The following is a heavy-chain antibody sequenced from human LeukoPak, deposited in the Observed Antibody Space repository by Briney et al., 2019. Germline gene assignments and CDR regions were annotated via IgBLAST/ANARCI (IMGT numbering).Heavy chain of an antibody. CDR3: ARDEDGFDP. CDR1: GGSISSYY. J-gene: IGHJ5*02. Sequence: SETLSLTCTVSGGSISSYYWSWIRQPPGKGLEWIGYIYYTGSTNYNPSLKSRVTISVDTSKNEFSLKLSSVTAADTAVYYCARDEDGFDPWGQGTLVTVSS. CDR2: IYYTGST. V-gene: IGHV4-59*12.